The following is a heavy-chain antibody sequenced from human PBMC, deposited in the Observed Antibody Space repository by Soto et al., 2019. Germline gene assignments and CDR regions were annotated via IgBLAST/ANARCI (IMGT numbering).Heavy chain of an antibody. Sequence: QVQLVQSGAEVKKPGASVKVSCKASGYTFTSYYMHWVRQAPGQGLEWMGIINPSGGSTSYAQKFQGRVTMTRDTSTSTVYMELSSLRSEDTAMYYCARGRYYDILTGYYKCDFDYYYMDVWGKGTTVTVSS. CDR1: GYTFTSYY. J-gene: IGHJ6*03. V-gene: IGHV1-46*03. CDR2: INPSGGST. D-gene: IGHD3-9*01. CDR3: ARGRYYDILTGYYKCDFDYYYMDV.